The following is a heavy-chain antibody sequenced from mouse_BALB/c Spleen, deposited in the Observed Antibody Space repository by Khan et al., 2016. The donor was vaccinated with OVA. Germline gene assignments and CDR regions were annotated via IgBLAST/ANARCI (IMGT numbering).Heavy chain of an antibody. CDR3: MRYEGYCWYVDG. CDR1: GFTFSGFW. J-gene: IGHJ1*03. Sequence: EVQLLETGGGLVQPGGSRGLSCEGSGFTFSGFWMSWVRQTPGKTLEWIGDINSDGSAINYAPSIKDQFTIFRDNDKSTLYLQMSNVRSEDTATYFCMRYEGYCWYVDGWGRETTSTICS. D-gene: IGHD2-14*01. V-gene: IGHV11-2*02. CDR2: INSDGSAI.